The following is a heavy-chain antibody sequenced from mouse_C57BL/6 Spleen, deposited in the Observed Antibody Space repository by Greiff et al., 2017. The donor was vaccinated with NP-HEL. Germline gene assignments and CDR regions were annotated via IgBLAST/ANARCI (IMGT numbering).Heavy chain of an antibody. CDR2: IWSGGST. J-gene: IGHJ4*01. D-gene: IGHD2-1*01. V-gene: IGHV2-4*01. Sequence: QVQLKQSGPGLVQPSQSLSIPCTVSGFSLTSYGVHWVRQPPGKGLEWLGVIWSGGSTDYNAAFISRLSISKDNSKSQVFFKMNRLQADDTAIYYWARNDYYAMDSWGQGTSVTVSS. CDR1: GFSLTSYG. CDR3: ARNDYYAMDS.